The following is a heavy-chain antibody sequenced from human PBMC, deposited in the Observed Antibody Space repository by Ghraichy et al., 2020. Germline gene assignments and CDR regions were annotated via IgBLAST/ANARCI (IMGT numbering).Heavy chain of an antibody. V-gene: IGHV3-48*01. CDR3: ARGGSYWGGFDY. CDR2: ISSSGGGI. J-gene: IGHJ4*02. CDR1: GFSFGIYS. Sequence: GESLNISCAASGFSFGIYSINWVRQAPGKGLEWVSYISSSGGGIFYADSVNGRFTVSRDNAKNSLDLQMDSLRAEDTAVYYCARGGSYWGGFDYWGQGTPVTVSS. D-gene: IGHD3-10*01.